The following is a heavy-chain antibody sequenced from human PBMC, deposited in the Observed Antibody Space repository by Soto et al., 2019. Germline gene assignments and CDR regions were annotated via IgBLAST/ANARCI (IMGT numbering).Heavy chain of an antibody. Sequence: PSETLSLTCAVYGGPFSGYYWSWIRQPPGKGLEWIGEINHSGSTNYNPSLKSRVTISVDTSKNQFSLKLSSVTAADTAVYYCARDTGIYDFWSGYYTNYYYYMDVWGKGTTVTVSS. J-gene: IGHJ6*03. CDR2: INHSGST. V-gene: IGHV4-34*01. D-gene: IGHD3-3*01. CDR1: GGPFSGYY. CDR3: ARDTGIYDFWSGYYTNYYYYMDV.